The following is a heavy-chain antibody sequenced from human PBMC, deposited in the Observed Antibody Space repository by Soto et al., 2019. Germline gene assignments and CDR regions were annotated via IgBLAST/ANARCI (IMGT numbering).Heavy chain of an antibody. CDR2: IYWDGDK. J-gene: IGHJ4*02. CDR1: GFSLSTSGVG. Sequence: QITLKESGPTLVKPTQTLTLTCTISGFSLSTSGVGVGWIRQPPGKALDWLALIYWDGDKRYSPSLKSRLTITADTSKTQVVLTMTNMDPVDTATYYCVRLLWFGELTWGQGTLVTVSS. CDR3: VRLLWFGELT. V-gene: IGHV2-5*02. D-gene: IGHD3-10*01.